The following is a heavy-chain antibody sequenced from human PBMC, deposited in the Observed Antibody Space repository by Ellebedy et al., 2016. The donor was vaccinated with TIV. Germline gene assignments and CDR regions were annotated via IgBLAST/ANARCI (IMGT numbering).Heavy chain of an antibody. CDR2: IYYTGTT. J-gene: IGHJ4*02. Sequence: PGGSLRLSCIVSGGSISRYYWSWIRQPPGRGLEWIGNIYYTGTTNYNPSLQSRVTISLDTSKIQFSLRLTSVTAADTAVYYCARIGGVSFGERPIDYWGQGTLVTVSS. V-gene: IGHV4-59*01. D-gene: IGHD3-10*01. CDR3: ARIGGVSFGERPIDY. CDR1: GGSISRYY.